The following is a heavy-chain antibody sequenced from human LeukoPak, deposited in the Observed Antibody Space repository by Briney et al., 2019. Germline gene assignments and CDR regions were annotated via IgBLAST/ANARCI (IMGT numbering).Heavy chain of an antibody. Sequence: GGSLRLSCAASGFTSSSYAMSWVRQAPGKGLEWVSAISGSGGSTYYADSVKGRFTISRDNSKNTLYLRMSSLRAEDTAVYYCAKYLRGIAAAVAFDYWVQGTLVTVSS. V-gene: IGHV3-23*01. CDR1: GFTSSSYA. CDR3: AKYLRGIAAAVAFDY. CDR2: ISGSGGST. J-gene: IGHJ4*02. D-gene: IGHD6-13*01.